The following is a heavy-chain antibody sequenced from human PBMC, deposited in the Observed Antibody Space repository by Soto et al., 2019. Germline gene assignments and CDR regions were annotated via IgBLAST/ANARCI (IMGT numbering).Heavy chain of an antibody. CDR1: GYSFTGYY. D-gene: IGHD3-16*02. CDR2: INPNSGGT. J-gene: IGHJ4*02. V-gene: IGHV1-2*02. CDR3: ASDQAMLTLGGVIGGIDY. Sequence: ASVKVSCKASGYSFTGYYMHWVRQAPGQGLEWMGWINPNSGGTNYAQKFQGRVTMTRDTSISTAYMDLNRLASDDTAVYYCASDQAMLTLGGVIGGIDYWGQGSLVTVSS.